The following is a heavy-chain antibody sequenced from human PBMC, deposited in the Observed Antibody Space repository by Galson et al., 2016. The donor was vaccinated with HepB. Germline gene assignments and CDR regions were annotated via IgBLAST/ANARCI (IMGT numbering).Heavy chain of an antibody. Sequence: SLRLSCAASGFTFRIYSMSWVRQAPGKGMEWVSAISSSADSIYYADSVKGRFTISRDNSKNTLFLLMNSLRPEDTAVYYCAKDLQVPAAIEGMDVWGQGTTITVSS. V-gene: IGHV3-23*01. D-gene: IGHD2-2*02. CDR2: ISSSADSI. CDR3: AKDLQVPAAIEGMDV. J-gene: IGHJ6*02. CDR1: GFTFRIYS.